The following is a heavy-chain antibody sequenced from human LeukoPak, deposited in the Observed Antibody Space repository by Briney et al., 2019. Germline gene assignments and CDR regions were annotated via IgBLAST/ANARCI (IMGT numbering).Heavy chain of an antibody. J-gene: IGHJ4*02. CDR3: AKSWSYGSGMDVDY. Sequence: GGSLRLSCAASGFTFSSYAMSWVRQAPGKGLEWVSAISGSGGSTYYADSVKGRFTISRDNSKNTLYLQMNSLRAEDTAVYYCAKSWSYGSGMDVDYWGQGTLVTVSS. V-gene: IGHV3-23*01. D-gene: IGHD3-10*01. CDR1: GFTFSSYA. CDR2: ISGSGGST.